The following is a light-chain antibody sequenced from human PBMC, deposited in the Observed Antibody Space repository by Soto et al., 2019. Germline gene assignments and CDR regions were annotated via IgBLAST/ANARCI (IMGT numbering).Light chain of an antibody. CDR3: QQRGKWPLA. J-gene: IGKJ3*01. V-gene: IGKV3-11*01. Sequence: EIVFTQSPATLSLSPGERAALACGASQSVSRYLAWYQQKPGQAPRLLIYDASSRATGIPARFSASGSGTDFTLTISSLEPEDVAVYYCQQRGKWPLAFGPGTKVDIK. CDR1: QSVSRY. CDR2: DAS.